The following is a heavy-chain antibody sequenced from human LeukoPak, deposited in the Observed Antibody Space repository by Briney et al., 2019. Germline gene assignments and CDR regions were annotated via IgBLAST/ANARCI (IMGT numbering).Heavy chain of an antibody. Sequence: GSSVKVSCKASGGTFSSYAISWVRQAPGQGLEWMGGIIPIFGTANYAQKFQGRVTITTDESTSTAYMELSSLRSEDTAVYYCARDRPGIAAAGHGGSFWFDPWGQGTLVTVSS. CDR1: GGTFSSYA. CDR2: IIPIFGTA. D-gene: IGHD6-13*01. J-gene: IGHJ5*02. V-gene: IGHV1-69*05. CDR3: ARDRPGIAAAGHGGSFWFDP.